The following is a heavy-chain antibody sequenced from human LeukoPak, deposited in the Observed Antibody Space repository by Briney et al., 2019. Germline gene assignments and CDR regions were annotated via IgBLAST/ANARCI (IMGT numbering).Heavy chain of an antibody. Sequence: ASVKVSCKASGYTFSTYYMHWVRQAPGQGLEWMGIINPSGGSTSYAQKFQGRVTMTRDMSTSTVYMELSSLRSEDTAVYYCATGDDYGNRHYYYYMDVWGKGTTVTVSS. D-gene: IGHD4-17*01. CDR1: GYTFSTYY. CDR2: INPSGGST. V-gene: IGHV1-46*01. J-gene: IGHJ6*03. CDR3: ATGDDYGNRHYYYYMDV.